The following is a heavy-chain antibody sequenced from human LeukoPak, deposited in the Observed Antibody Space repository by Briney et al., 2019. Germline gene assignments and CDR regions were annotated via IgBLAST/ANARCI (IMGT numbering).Heavy chain of an antibody. D-gene: IGHD3-22*01. Sequence: SETLSLTCTVSGGSISTSNYYWGWIRQPPGKGLEWIGHIYTSGSTNYNPSLKSRVTMSVDTSKNQFSLKLSSVTAADTAVYYCARDPWLGYYYDSSGYPDWGQGTLVTVSS. V-gene: IGHV4-39*07. CDR3: ARDPWLGYYYDSSGYPD. CDR2: IYTSGST. J-gene: IGHJ4*02. CDR1: GGSISTSNYY.